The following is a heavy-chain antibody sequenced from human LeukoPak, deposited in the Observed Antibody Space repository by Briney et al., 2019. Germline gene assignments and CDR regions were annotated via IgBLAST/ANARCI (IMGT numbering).Heavy chain of an antibody. D-gene: IGHD3-3*01. J-gene: IGHJ6*02. Sequence: VKVSCKVSGGTFSSYAISWVRQAPGQGLEWMGRIIPILGIANYAQKFQGRVTITADKSTSTVYMELSSLRSEDTAVYYCARADFLPDYYYYGMDVWGQGTTVTVSS. CDR2: IIPILGIA. CDR3: ARADFLPDYYYYGMDV. V-gene: IGHV1-69*10. CDR1: GGTFSSYA.